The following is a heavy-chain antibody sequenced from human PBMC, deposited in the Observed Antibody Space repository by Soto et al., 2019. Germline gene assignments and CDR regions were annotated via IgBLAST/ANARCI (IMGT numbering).Heavy chain of an antibody. CDR1: GFTFSRYW. CDR2: SNPDGSDT. J-gene: IGHJ3*02. CDR3: SRPRGTSYSAFDT. V-gene: IGHV3-74*01. D-gene: IGHD3-16*01. Sequence: EEQLVESGGGLVQPGGSLRLSCAASGFTFSRYWMHWVRQAPGEGLVWVARSNPDGSDTRYADSVKGRFTIPRDNAKRTPCLKMRSLIAEATGVYYCSRPRGTSYSAFDTWGQGTMVTVPS.